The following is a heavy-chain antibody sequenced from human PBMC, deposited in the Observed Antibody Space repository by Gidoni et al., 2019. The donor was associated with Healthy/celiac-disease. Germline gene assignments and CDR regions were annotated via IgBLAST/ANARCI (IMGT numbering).Heavy chain of an antibody. CDR3: ARAKGALLWFRESPGYYFDY. D-gene: IGHD3-10*01. Sequence: DIHWVRQATGQGLEWMGWMNPNSGNTGYAQKFQGRVTMTRNTSISTAYMELSSLRSADTAVYYCARAKGALLWFRESPGYYFDYWGQGTLVTVSS. CDR1: D. V-gene: IGHV1-8*01. CDR2: MNPNSGNT. J-gene: IGHJ4*02.